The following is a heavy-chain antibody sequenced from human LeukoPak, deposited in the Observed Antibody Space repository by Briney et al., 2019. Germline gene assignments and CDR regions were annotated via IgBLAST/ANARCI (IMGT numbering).Heavy chain of an antibody. CDR2: ITSSSSTI. Sequence: GRSLRLSCAASGFTFSSYGMNWVRQAPGKGLEWLSHITSSSSTIYYADSVKGRFTISRDNAKNSLYLQMNSLRDEDTALYYCARDALGGFDYWGQGTLVTVSS. CDR3: ARDALGGFDY. CDR1: GFTFSSYG. D-gene: IGHD3-10*01. J-gene: IGHJ4*02. V-gene: IGHV3-48*02.